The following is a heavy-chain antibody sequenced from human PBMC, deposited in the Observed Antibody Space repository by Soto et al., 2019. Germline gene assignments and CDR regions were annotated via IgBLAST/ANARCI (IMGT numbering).Heavy chain of an antibody. CDR3: ARELWFGELFLDYYYYGMDV. CDR2: IWYDGSNK. Sequence: QVQLVESGGGVVQPGRSLRLSCAASGFTFSSYGMHWVRQAPGKGLEWVAVIWYDGSNKYYADSVKGRFTISRDNSKNTLYLQMNRLRAEDTAVYYCARELWFGELFLDYYYYGMDVWGQGTTVTVSS. CDR1: GFTFSSYG. V-gene: IGHV3-33*01. J-gene: IGHJ6*02. D-gene: IGHD3-10*01.